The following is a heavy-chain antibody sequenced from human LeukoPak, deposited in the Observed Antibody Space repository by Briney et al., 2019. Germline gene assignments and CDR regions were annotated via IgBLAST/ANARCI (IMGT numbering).Heavy chain of an antibody. CDR1: GFTFSSYG. Sequence: GGSLRLSCAASGFTFSSYGMHWVRQAPGKGLEWVAFIRYDGSNKYYADSVKGRFTISRDNSKNTLYLQMNSLRAEDTAVYYCAKDQSGFCSSSSCYTIDYWGQGTLVTVSS. V-gene: IGHV3-30*02. D-gene: IGHD2-2*02. CDR3: AKDQSGFCSSSSCYTIDY. CDR2: IRYDGSNK. J-gene: IGHJ4*02.